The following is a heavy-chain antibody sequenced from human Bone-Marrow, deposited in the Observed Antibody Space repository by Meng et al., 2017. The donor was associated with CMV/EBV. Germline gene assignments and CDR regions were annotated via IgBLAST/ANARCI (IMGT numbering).Heavy chain of an antibody. J-gene: IGHJ3*02. Sequence: ASVKVSCKASGYTFTSYYMHWVRQAPGQGLEWMGIINPSGGSTSYAQKFQGRVTMTRDTSTSTVYMELSSLSSEDTAVYYCAREGQYGDYGFSYAFDIWGQGTMVTVSS. V-gene: IGHV1-46*01. CDR3: AREGQYGDYGFSYAFDI. CDR2: INPSGGST. D-gene: IGHD4-17*01. CDR1: GYTFTSYY.